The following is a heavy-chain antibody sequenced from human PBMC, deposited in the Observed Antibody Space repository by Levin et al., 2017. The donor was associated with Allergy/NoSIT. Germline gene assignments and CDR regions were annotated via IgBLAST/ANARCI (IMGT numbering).Heavy chain of an antibody. J-gene: IGHJ4*02. D-gene: IGHD6-19*01. Sequence: PGGSLRLSCSASGFTFSSYAMHWVRQAPGKGLEYVSGVSNNGGSTFYADSVKGRFAIFRDNSKNTLLLQMSSLRPEDTAVYYCVRSRRIAVAGLFIWGQGTLVTVSS. V-gene: IGHV3-64D*06. CDR1: GFTFSSYA. CDR3: VRSRRIAVAGLFI. CDR2: VSNNGGST.